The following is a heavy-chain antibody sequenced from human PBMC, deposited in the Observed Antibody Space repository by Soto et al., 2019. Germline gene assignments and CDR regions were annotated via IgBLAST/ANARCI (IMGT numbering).Heavy chain of an antibody. J-gene: IGHJ3*02. Sequence: VGSRILSCAASGFTVSSNYMIWVRQAPGKGLEWVSVIYSGGSTYYADSVKGRFTISRDNSKNTLYLQMNSLRAEDTAVYYCAREAATVDAFDIWGQGTMVNVS. D-gene: IGHD6-25*01. CDR2: IYSGGST. V-gene: IGHV3-53*01. CDR3: AREAATVDAFDI. CDR1: GFTVSSNY.